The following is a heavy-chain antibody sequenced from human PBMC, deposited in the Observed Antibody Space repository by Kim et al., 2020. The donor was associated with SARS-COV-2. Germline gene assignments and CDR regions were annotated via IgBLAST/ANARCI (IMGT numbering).Heavy chain of an antibody. V-gene: IGHV3-7*01. CDR2: IKQDGSEK. D-gene: IGHD3-3*01. CDR3: ARKKDDFWSGDDYYYYGMDV. CDR1: GFTFSSYW. J-gene: IGHJ6*02. Sequence: GGSPRLSCAASGFTFSSYWMSWVRQAPGKGLEWVANIKQDGSEKYYVDSVKGRFTISRDNAKNSLYLQMNSLRAEDTAVYYCARKKDDFWSGDDYYYYGMDVWGQGTTVTVAS.